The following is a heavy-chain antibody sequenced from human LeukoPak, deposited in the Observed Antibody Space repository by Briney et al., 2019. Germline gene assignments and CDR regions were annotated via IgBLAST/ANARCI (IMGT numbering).Heavy chain of an antibody. D-gene: IGHD5-12*01. Sequence: AGSLRLSCAASGFTLSGYWMSWVRQAPGKGLEWVARLHADGIERYYVDPVKGRFTISRDNAKNSLHLQMYSLRLDDTAVYYCARGGYSFDYLGQGTLVTVSS. V-gene: IGHV3-7*01. J-gene: IGHJ4*02. CDR2: LHADGIER. CDR1: GFTLSGYW. CDR3: ARGGYSFDY.